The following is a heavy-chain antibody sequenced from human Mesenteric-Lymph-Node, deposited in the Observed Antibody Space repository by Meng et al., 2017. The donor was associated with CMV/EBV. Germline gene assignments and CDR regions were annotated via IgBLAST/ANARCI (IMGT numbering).Heavy chain of an antibody. CDR3: VLKGYSTSWYKGPFDY. J-gene: IGHJ4*02. V-gene: IGHV3-23*01. CDR1: GFTFRSYA. D-gene: IGHD6-13*01. Sequence: GESLKISCAASGFTFRSYAMSWVRQAPGKGLEWVSAISGSGGSTYYADSVKGRFTFSRDNSQNTLYLQMNSLRAEDTAVYYCVLKGYSTSWYKGPFDYWGQGTLVTVSS. CDR2: ISGSGGST.